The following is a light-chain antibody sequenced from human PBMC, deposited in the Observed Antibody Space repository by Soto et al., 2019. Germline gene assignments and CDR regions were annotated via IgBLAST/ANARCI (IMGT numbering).Light chain of an antibody. CDR3: QSYDSSLSGVV. Sequence: QSVLTQPPSVSGAPGQRVTISCTGSSSNIGAGYDVHWYQQLPGTAPKLLIYGNSNRPSGVPDRFSGSKSGTSASLAITGLQAPDVAAYYSQSYDSSLSGVVFGGGTKLTVL. CDR2: GNS. J-gene: IGLJ2*01. CDR1: SSNIGAGYD. V-gene: IGLV1-40*01.